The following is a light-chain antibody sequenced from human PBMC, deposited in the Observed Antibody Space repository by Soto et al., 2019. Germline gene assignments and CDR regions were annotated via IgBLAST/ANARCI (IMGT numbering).Light chain of an antibody. Sequence: QSALTQPASVSGSPGQSITISCTGTNSDVGGYDYVSWYQQQPGKAPKLMIYDVSNRPSGVSNRFSGSKSGNTASLTISGLEADDEADYSCSSYTSSSPVVFGGGTKLTVL. V-gene: IGLV2-14*01. CDR2: DVS. J-gene: IGLJ2*01. CDR1: NSDVGGYDY. CDR3: SSYTSSSPVV.